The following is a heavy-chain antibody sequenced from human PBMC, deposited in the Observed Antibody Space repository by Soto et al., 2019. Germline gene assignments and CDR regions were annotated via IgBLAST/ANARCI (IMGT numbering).Heavy chain of an antibody. CDR1: SGSISSSDYY. V-gene: IGHV4-30-4*01. CDR2: IYYSGST. Sequence: PSETLSLTCPVSSGSISSSDYYWSWIRQPPGKGLEWIGYIYYSGSTYYNPSLKSRVTISVDTSKNQFSLKLSSVTAADTAVYYCARDREADGMDVWGQGTTVTVSS. CDR3: ARDREADGMDV. D-gene: IGHD2-15*01. J-gene: IGHJ6*02.